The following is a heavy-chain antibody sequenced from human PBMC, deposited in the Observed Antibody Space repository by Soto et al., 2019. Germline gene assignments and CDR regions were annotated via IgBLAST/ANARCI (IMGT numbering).Heavy chain of an antibody. Sequence: SETLSLTCAVYGGSFSGYYWSWIRQPPGKGLEWTGEINHSGSTNYNPSLKSRVTISVDTSKNQFSLKLSSVTAADTAVYYCASGSKDSNYYYYMDVWGKGTTVTVPS. J-gene: IGHJ6*03. CDR3: ASGSKDSNYYYYMDV. CDR1: GGSFSGYY. CDR2: INHSGST. V-gene: IGHV4-34*01.